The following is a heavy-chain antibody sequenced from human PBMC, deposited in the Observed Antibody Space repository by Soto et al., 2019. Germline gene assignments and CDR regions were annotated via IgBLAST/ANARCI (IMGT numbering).Heavy chain of an antibody. CDR3: ARDDCSSTSCYQGADYYYYGMDV. V-gene: IGHV3-21*01. J-gene: IGHJ6*02. D-gene: IGHD2-2*01. CDR2: ISSSSSYI. Sequence: EVQLVESGGGLVKPGGSLRLSCAASGFTFSSYSMNWVRQAPGKGLEWVSSISSSSSYIYYADSVKGRFTISRDNAKNSLYLQMNSLRAEDTAVYHCARDDCSSTSCYQGADYYYYGMDVWGQGTTVTVSS. CDR1: GFTFSSYS.